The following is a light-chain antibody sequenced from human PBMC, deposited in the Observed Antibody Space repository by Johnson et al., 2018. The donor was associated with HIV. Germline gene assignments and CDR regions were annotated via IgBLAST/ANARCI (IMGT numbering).Light chain of an antibody. CDR3: GTWDSSLSAYYV. J-gene: IGLJ1*01. Sequence: QSVLTQPPSMSAAPGQKVTISCSGSSSNIGNNYVSWYQQLPGTAPKLLIYENNKRPSEIPDRFSGSKSGTSATLGITGLQTGDEADYYCGTWDSSLSAYYVFGTGTKFTVL. CDR2: ENN. V-gene: IGLV1-51*02. CDR1: SSNIGNNY.